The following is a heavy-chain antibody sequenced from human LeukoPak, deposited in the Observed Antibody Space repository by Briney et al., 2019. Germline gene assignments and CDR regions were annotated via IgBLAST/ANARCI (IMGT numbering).Heavy chain of an antibody. CDR2: INSDGSST. CDR1: GFTFSNYW. Sequence: PGGSLGLSCAASGFTFSNYWMHWVRQAPGKGLAWVSRINSDGSSTTSADSVKGRFTISRDNAKNTLYLQMNSLRAEDTAVYYCAKGGATVIGYWGQGTLVTVSS. V-gene: IGHV3-74*01. CDR3: AKGGATVIGY. J-gene: IGHJ4*02. D-gene: IGHD4-17*01.